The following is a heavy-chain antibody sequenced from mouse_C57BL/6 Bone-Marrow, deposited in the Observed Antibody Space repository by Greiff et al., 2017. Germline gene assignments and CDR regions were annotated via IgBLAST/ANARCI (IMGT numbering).Heavy chain of an antibody. V-gene: IGHV1-55*01. D-gene: IGHD1-1*01. Sequence: QVQLQQPGAELVKPGASVKMSCKASGYTFTSYWITWVKQRPGQGLEWIGDIYPGSGSTNYNEKFKSKATLTVDTSSSTAYMQLSSLTSEDSAFYFCATHYYGSSLRYWYFDVWGTGTTVTVSS. CDR3: ATHYYGSSLRYWYFDV. CDR2: IYPGSGST. J-gene: IGHJ1*03. CDR1: GYTFTSYW.